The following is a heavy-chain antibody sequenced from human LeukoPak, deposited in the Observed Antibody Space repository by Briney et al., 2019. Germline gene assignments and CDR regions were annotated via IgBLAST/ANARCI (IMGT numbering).Heavy chain of an antibody. V-gene: IGHV3-23*01. CDR2: ISAGGGST. CDR3: AKHRRSGWSFEY. CDR1: GFTFSSYA. D-gene: IGHD6-19*01. J-gene: IGHJ4*02. Sequence: GGSLRLSCAASGFTFSSYAMSWVRQARGKGLECVSGISAGGGSTYYADSVKGRLTVSRDNSKNTLYLQMNSLRADDMAIYYCAKHRRSGWSFEYWGKGTQVTVS.